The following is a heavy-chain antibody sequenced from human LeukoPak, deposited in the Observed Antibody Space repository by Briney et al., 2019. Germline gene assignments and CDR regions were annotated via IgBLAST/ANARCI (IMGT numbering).Heavy chain of an antibody. CDR3: ARTIVVVPAASDYFYYYYMDV. Sequence: SVKVSCKASGGTFSSYAISWVRQAPGQGLEWMGGIIPIFGTANYAQKFQGRVTITTDESTSTAYMELSSLRSEDTAVYYCARTIVVVPAASDYFYYYYMDVWAKGPRSPSP. CDR2: IIPIFGTA. V-gene: IGHV1-69*05. D-gene: IGHD2-2*01. J-gene: IGHJ6*03. CDR1: GGTFSSYA.